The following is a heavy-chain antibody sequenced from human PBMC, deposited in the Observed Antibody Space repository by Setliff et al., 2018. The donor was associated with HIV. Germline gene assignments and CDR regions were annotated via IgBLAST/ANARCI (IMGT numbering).Heavy chain of an antibody. D-gene: IGHD2-15*01. V-gene: IGHV3-21*01. CDR2: ISYRSSYI. Sequence: GGSLRLSCAASDFTFSTYCMNWVRQAPGKGLEWISSISYRSSYIYYSDSVKGRFTISRNDAENSLFLQLNSLRDEDTAVYYCSRSQGIGNYYMDVWGTGTTVTVSS. CDR3: SRSQGIGNYYMDV. CDR1: DFTFSTYC. J-gene: IGHJ6*03.